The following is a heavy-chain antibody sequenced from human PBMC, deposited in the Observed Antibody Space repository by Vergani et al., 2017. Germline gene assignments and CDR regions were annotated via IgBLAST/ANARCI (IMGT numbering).Heavy chain of an antibody. D-gene: IGHD2-15*01. CDR3: ATAGAAYCRGASCYDFFEY. V-gene: IGHV3-30*02. CDR1: GFTFSSYW. J-gene: IGHJ4*02. CDR2: TRYDGIVE. Sequence: VQLVESGGGLVQPGGSLRLSCAASGFTFSSYWIGWVRQMPGKGLEWMAFTRYDGIVEYYGDSVRGRFTISRDNSKNTLYLQMNRLRPEDTAVYYCATAGAAYCRGASCYDFFEYWGQGTLVTVAS.